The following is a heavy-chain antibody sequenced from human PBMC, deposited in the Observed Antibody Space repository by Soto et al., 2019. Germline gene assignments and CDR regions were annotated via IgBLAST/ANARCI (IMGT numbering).Heavy chain of an antibody. D-gene: IGHD3-3*01. CDR2: ISAHNGNT. Sequence: QVHLVQSGAEVKKPGASVKVSCKGSGYAFTTYGITWVRQAPGQGLEWVGWISAHNGNTNYSQKLPGRVTVTRDSTASTAYMELRRLRADGTAVYYCARWRDGDYWGQAALVTGSS. V-gene: IGHV1-18*01. CDR1: GYAFTTYG. CDR3: ARWRDGDY. J-gene: IGHJ4*02.